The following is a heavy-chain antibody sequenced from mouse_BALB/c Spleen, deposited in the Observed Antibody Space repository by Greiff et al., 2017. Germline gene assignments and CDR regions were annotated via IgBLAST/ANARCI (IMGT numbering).Heavy chain of an antibody. CDR2: INPSNGGT. Sequence: VKLQQSGAELVKPGASVKLSCKASGYTFTSYYMYWVKQRPGQGLEWIGGINPSNGGTNFNEKFKSKATLTVDKSSSTAYMQLSSLTSEDSAVYYCTRGSYYGSSYNAMDYWGQGTSVTVSS. J-gene: IGHJ4*01. D-gene: IGHD1-1*01. CDR1: GYTFTSYY. CDR3: TRGSYYGSSYNAMDY. V-gene: IGHV1S81*02.